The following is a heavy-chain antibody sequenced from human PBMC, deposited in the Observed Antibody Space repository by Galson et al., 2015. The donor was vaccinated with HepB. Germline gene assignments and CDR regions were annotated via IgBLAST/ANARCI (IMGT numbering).Heavy chain of an antibody. CDR1: GGSFSGYY. V-gene: IGHV4-34*01. Sequence: SETLSLTCAVYGGSFSGYYWSWIRQPPGKGLEWIGEINHSGSTNYNPSLKSRVTISVDTSKNQFSLKLSSVTAADTAVYYCARGSGFGEFSRFDPWGQGTLVTVSS. J-gene: IGHJ5*02. CDR2: INHSGST. D-gene: IGHD3-10*01. CDR3: ARGSGFGEFSRFDP.